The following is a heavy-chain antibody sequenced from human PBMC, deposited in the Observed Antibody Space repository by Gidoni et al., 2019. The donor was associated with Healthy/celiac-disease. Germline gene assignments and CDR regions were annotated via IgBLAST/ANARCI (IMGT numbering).Heavy chain of an antibody. D-gene: IGHD4-17*01. V-gene: IGHV3-21*01. J-gene: IGHJ4*02. Sequence: EVQLVESGGGLVKPGGSLSLSCAASGFTFSSYSMNWVRQAPGKGLEWVSSSSSSSSYIYYADSVKGRFTISRDNAKNSLYLQMNSLRAEDTAVYYCARHGPTGYYFDYWGQGTLVTVSS. CDR1: GFTFSSYS. CDR3: ARHGPTGYYFDY. CDR2: SSSSSSYI.